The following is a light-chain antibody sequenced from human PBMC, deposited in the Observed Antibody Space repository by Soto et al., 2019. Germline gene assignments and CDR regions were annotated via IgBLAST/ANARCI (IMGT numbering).Light chain of an antibody. J-gene: IGLJ2*01. CDR2: DVS. Sequence: QSALTQPASVSGSLGQSITISCTGTSSDVGGYNYVSWYQQHPGKAPKLMIYDVSNRPSGVSNRFSGSKSGNTASLTISGLQAEDEADCYCSSYTSSSTVVFGGGTKVTVL. CDR3: SSYTSSSTVV. V-gene: IGLV2-14*01. CDR1: SSDVGGYNY.